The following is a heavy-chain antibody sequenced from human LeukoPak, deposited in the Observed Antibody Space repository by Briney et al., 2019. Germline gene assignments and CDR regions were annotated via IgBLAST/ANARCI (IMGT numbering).Heavy chain of an antibody. J-gene: IGHJ5*02. CDR3: AKAPSSGYPLNWFDP. Sequence: GGSLSLSCAASGFSFSSYAMRWVRQAPGKGLEWGSAISGSGGSTDYADSVKGRFTISRDNSKNTLYLQMNSLRAADAAVYYCAKAPSSGYPLNWFDPWGQGTLVTVSS. D-gene: IGHD3-22*01. CDR1: GFSFSSYA. CDR2: ISGSGGST. V-gene: IGHV3-23*01.